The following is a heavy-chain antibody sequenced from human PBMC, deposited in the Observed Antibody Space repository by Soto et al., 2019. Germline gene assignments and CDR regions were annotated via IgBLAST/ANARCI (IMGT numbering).Heavy chain of an antibody. V-gene: IGHV1-69*01. Sequence: VQLVQSGAEVKKPGSSVKVSCTASGGIFSTYAISWLRQAPGQGLEWMGGIIPIFGTPNYAQRFQGRVTITADESTSTAYMELSRLRSEDTAVYYCARDRDDYGSGNYYNRIDFWGQGTLVTVSS. CDR1: GGIFSTYA. CDR2: IIPIFGTP. J-gene: IGHJ4*02. D-gene: IGHD3-10*01. CDR3: ARDRDDYGSGNYYNRIDF.